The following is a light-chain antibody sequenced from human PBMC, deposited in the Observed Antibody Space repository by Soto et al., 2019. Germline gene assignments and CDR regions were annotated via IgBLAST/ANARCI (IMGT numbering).Light chain of an antibody. CDR2: GAS. V-gene: IGKV3-20*01. CDR3: QQYGSSPYT. J-gene: IGKJ2*01. CDR1: QSVSSRF. Sequence: EIVLTQSPGTLSLSPAERATLSCRGSQSVSSRFLAWYQQKPGQAPRLLMYGASSRATGIPDRFSGTGSGTDFTLTISRLEPEDFAVYYCQQYGSSPYTFGLGTKLEIK.